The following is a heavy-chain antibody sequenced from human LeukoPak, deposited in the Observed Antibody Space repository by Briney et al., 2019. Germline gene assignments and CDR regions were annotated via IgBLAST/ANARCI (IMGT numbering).Heavy chain of an antibody. CDR2: INPNSGGT. Sequence: ASVKVSCKASGYTFTGYYMHWVRQAPGQGLEWMGWINPNSGGTNYAQKFQGRVTMTRDTSISTAYMELSSLRSEDTAVYYCARGGHRDSERYFDWLLYIQGYYYYYYMDVWGKGTTVTVSS. CDR1: GYTFTGYY. CDR3: ARGGHRDSERYFDWLLYIQGYYYYYYMDV. D-gene: IGHD3-9*01. V-gene: IGHV1-2*02. J-gene: IGHJ6*03.